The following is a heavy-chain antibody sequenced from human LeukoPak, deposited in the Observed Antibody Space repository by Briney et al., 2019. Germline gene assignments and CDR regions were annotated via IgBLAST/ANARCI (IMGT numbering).Heavy chain of an antibody. Sequence: GGSLRLSCAASGFTFSSYGMNWVRQAPGKGLEWVAFIRYDGSNKYYADSVKGRFTISRDNSKNTLYLQMNSLRAEDTAVYYCAKSPRSSAITMFRGPSYYYYYMDVWGKGTTVTVSS. V-gene: IGHV3-30*02. CDR1: GFTFSSYG. D-gene: IGHD3-10*01. CDR3: AKSPRSSAITMFRGPSYYYYYMDV. CDR2: IRYDGSNK. J-gene: IGHJ6*03.